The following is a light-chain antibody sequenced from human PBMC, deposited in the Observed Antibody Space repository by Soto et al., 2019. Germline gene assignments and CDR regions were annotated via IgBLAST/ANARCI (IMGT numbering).Light chain of an antibody. CDR3: QQRSNGTPEVT. J-gene: IGKJ3*01. CDR2: DAS. CDR1: QSVSSS. V-gene: IGKV3-11*01. Sequence: EIVLIQSPDTLSLSPGERATLSCRASQSVSSSLAWYQLKPGQAPRLLIYDASNRATGIPARFSGSGSGTDFTLTISSLEPEDFAVYYCQQRSNGTPEVTFGPGTKVDIK.